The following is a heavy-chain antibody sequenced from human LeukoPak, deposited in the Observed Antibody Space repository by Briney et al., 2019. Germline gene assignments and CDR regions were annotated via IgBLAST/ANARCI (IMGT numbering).Heavy chain of an antibody. D-gene: IGHD2/OR15-2a*01. J-gene: IGHJ4*02. CDR2: IKQDGSET. Sequence: PGGSLRLSCAASGFTFSNYWMSWVRQAPGKELEWVASIKQDGSETYYVDSVKGRFTISRDNAKNSLYLQMNSLRAEDTAVYFCARGGTTFNCWGQGTLVTVSS. CDR3: ARGGTTFNC. CDR1: GFTFSNYW. V-gene: IGHV3-7*01.